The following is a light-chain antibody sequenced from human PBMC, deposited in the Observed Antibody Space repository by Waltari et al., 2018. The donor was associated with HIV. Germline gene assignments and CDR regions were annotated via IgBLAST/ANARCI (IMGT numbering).Light chain of an antibody. CDR2: VDT. J-gene: IGLJ2*01. CDR3: QAWDSNTGV. Sequence: SYELTQPPSVSVSPGQQASITCSGDKLGDKYAYWYQQKPGQSPVLVIYVDTKRPSGIPERFSGSNSGNTATLTISGTQAMDEADYYCQAWDSNTGVFGGGTKLTVL. V-gene: IGLV3-1*01. CDR1: KLGDKY.